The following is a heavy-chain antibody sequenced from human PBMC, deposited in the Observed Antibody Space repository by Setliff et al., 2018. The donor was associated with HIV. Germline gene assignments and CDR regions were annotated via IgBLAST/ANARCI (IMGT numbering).Heavy chain of an antibody. CDR1: GYTFTNYA. Sequence: GASVKVSCKGSGYTFTNYAINWVRQAPGQGLAWMGWINAYSGTPTYAQDFTGRFVFSLDTSVSTAYLQISGLKAEDSAVYFCAGGLITTAALFDYWGQGTLVTVSS. J-gene: IGHJ4*02. D-gene: IGHD6-13*01. CDR2: INAYSGTP. V-gene: IGHV7-4-1*02. CDR3: AGGLITTAALFDY.